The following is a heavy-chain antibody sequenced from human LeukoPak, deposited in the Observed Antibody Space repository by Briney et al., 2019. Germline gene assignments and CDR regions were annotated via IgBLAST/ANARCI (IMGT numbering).Heavy chain of an antibody. CDR3: ARSGLYGDYFDY. V-gene: IGHV1-18*01. CDR1: NYTSTNYG. J-gene: IGHJ4*02. CDR2: ISTFNGNT. D-gene: IGHD4-17*01. Sequence: ASVKVSCKTSNYTSTNYGISWVRQAPGQGLEWMGFISTFNGNTDYLQKFQGRLTLTTDSSTNTAYMELRSLISDDTAIYYCARSGLYGDYFDYWGQGTLVTVSS.